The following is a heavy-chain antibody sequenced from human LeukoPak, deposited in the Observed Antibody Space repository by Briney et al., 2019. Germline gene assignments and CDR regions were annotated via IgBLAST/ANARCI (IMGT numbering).Heavy chain of an antibody. Sequence: GGSLRLSCAASGFTVSSNYMSWVRQAPGKGLEWVSVIYSGGSTYYADSVKGRFTISRDNAKNSLYLQMNSLRAEDTAVYYCARDQRADYDFWSGYYTPLGYWGQGTLVTVSS. D-gene: IGHD3-3*01. V-gene: IGHV3-66*01. CDR3: ARDQRADYDFWSGYYTPLGY. CDR2: IYSGGST. J-gene: IGHJ4*02. CDR1: GFTVSSNY.